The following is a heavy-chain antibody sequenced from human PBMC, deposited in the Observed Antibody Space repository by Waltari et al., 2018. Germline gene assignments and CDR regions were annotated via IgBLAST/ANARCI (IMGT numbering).Heavy chain of an antibody. D-gene: IGHD1-1*01. CDR2: INPNSGGT. CDR3: ARGPSLEVMDV. Sequence: QVQLVQSGAEVKKPGASVKVSCKASGYTFTGYYMHWVRQAPGQGLEWMGWINPNSGGTNSAQKFQGRVTMTRDTSISTAYMGLSRLRSDDTAVYYCARGPSLEVMDVWGKGTTVTVSS. J-gene: IGHJ6*03. V-gene: IGHV1-2*02. CDR1: GYTFTGYY.